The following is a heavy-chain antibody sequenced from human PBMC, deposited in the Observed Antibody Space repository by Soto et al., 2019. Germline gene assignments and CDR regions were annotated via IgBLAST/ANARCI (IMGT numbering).Heavy chain of an antibody. Sequence: EVQLVESGGGLVKPGGSLRLSCAASGFTFSSTWVNWVRQAPGRGLEWVGRIRRTTDGGTTEYAAPVKGRFTISRNDSKSTLYLQINSLNTEDTAVYYCTTGFYYSGGVDSWGQGALVTVSS. CDR1: GFTFSSTW. CDR2: IRRTTDGGTT. V-gene: IGHV3-15*07. D-gene: IGHD2-15*01. J-gene: IGHJ4*02. CDR3: TTGFYYSGGVDS.